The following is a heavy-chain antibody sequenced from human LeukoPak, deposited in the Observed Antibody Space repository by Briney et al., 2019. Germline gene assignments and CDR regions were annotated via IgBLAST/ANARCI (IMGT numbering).Heavy chain of an antibody. D-gene: IGHD6-19*01. V-gene: IGHV3-7*01. CDR2: INLDGSER. Sequence: GGSLRLSCAASGFTFNNYAMSWVRQAPGKGLEWVANINLDGSERYFVDSVKGRFTISRDNARNSLYLQMDSLRAEDTAVYYCTRELHSGWYSYWGQGTLVTVSS. CDR3: TRELHSGWYSY. J-gene: IGHJ4*02. CDR1: GFTFNNYA.